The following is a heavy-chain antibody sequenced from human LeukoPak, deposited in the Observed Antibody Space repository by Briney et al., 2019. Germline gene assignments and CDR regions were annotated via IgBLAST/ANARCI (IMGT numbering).Heavy chain of an antibody. Sequence: QPGGSLRLSCAASGFTFSSYAMSWVRQAPGGGLEWVSAMSGSGGTTFYGDSVKGRFTISRDNSKSTLYLQMNSLRAEDTAVYYXXXXXCGTFSCARADYWGQGTLVTVSS. V-gene: IGHV3-23*01. CDR3: XXXXCGTFSCARADY. CDR2: MSGSGGTT. D-gene: IGHD2-2*01. J-gene: IGHJ4*02. CDR1: GFTFSSYA.